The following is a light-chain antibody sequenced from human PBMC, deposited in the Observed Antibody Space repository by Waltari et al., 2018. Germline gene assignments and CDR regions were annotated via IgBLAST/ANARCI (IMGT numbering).Light chain of an antibody. CDR1: QGISRW. Sequence: SCRASQGISRWLAWYQQKPGKAPKLLIYAASSRATGIPSRFSGSGSGTDFSLTISRLEPEDFAVYYCQKASTLPATFGQGTKVEIK. CDR3: QKASTLPAT. J-gene: IGKJ1*01. CDR2: AAS. V-gene: IGKV3D-11*01.